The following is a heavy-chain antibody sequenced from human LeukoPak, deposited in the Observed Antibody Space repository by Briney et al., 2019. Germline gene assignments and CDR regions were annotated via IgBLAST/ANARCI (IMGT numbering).Heavy chain of an antibody. CDR2: ISGTSSAI. CDR3: ARNPGWGYFDF. D-gene: IGHD6-19*01. V-gene: IGHV3-48*02. Sequence: PGGSLRLSCAASGFTFSTYGMNWVHQAPARGLEWVSFISGTSSAIQYADSVKGRFTISRDNAGNSLYLQMNSLRDEDTAVYFCARNPGWGYFDFGGQGALVTVSS. CDR1: GFTFSTYG. J-gene: IGHJ4*02.